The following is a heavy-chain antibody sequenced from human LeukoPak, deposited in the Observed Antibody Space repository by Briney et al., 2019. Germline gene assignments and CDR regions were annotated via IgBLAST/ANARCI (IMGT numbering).Heavy chain of an antibody. CDR1: GGSISSSSYY. V-gene: IGHV4-39*07. Sequence: SETLSLTCTVSGGSISSSSYYWGWIRQPPGKGLEWIGSIYYSGSTYYNPSLKSRVTISVDTSKNQLSLKLSSVTAADTAVYYCARVEWVVAATRSYYYMDVWGKGTTVTVSS. CDR2: IYYSGST. D-gene: IGHD2-15*01. J-gene: IGHJ6*03. CDR3: ARVEWVVAATRSYYYMDV.